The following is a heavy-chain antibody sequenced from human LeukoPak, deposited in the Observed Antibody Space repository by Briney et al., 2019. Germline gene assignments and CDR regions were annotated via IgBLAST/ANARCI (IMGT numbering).Heavy chain of an antibody. Sequence: GGSLRLSCAASGFTFSSYWMAWVRQAPGKGLEWVANTNQDGSGEYYVDSVKGRFTISRDNSKNTLYLQMNSLRAEDTAVYYCGSTRGPSYFDYWGQGTLVTVSS. J-gene: IGHJ4*02. D-gene: IGHD1-26*01. CDR2: TNQDGSGE. CDR3: GSTRGPSYFDY. V-gene: IGHV3-7*03. CDR1: GFTFSSYW.